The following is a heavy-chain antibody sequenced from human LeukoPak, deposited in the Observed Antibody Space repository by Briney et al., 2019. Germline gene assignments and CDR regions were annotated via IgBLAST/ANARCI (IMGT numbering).Heavy chain of an antibody. D-gene: IGHD3-3*01. CDR2: IKSKTDGGTT. V-gene: IGHV3-15*01. CDR1: GFTFSNAW. CDR3: TTGNYDFWSGFDY. J-gene: IGHJ4*02. Sequence: GGSLRLSRAASGFTFSNAWMSWVRQAPGRGLEWVGRIKSKTDGGTTDYAAPVEGRFTISRDDSKNTLYLQMNSLKTEDTAVYYCTTGNYDFWSGFDYWGQGTLVTVSS.